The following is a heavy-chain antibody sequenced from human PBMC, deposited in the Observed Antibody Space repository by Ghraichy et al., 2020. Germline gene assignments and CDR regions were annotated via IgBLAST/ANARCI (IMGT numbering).Heavy chain of an antibody. J-gene: IGHJ3*02. Sequence: SETLSLTCTVSGGSISSYYWSWIRQPPGKGLEWIGYIYYSGSTNYNPSLKSRVTISVDTSKNQFSLKLSSVTAADTAVYYCARRSDDSSGYWGAFDIWGQGTMVTGSS. CDR1: GGSISSYY. CDR3: ARRSDDSSGYWGAFDI. D-gene: IGHD3-22*01. V-gene: IGHV4-59*08. CDR2: IYYSGST.